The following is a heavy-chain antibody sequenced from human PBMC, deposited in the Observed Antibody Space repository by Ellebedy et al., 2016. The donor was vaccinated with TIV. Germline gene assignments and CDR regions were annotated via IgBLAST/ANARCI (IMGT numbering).Heavy chain of an antibody. Sequence: SVKVSCKAFGFTFVSSTVQWVRQARGQPLEWIGWIVAGSGDTKHAQNFQERVTMTRDVSRETSFMELSSPRPEDTAVYYCAAGGLVGYCGGDCYMDLWGQGTTVTVSS. CDR1: GFTFVSST. CDR3: AAGGLVGYCGGDCYMDL. D-gene: IGHD2-21*02. V-gene: IGHV1-58*01. J-gene: IGHJ6*02. CDR2: IVAGSGDT.